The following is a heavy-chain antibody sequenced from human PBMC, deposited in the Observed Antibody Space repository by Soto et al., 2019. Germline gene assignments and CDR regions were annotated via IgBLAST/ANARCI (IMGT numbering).Heavy chain of an antibody. D-gene: IGHD6-13*01. J-gene: IGHJ4*02. CDR3: ARNRVGRSWYVDY. Sequence: LQLQESGSGLVKPSQTLSLTCDVSGDYLNSDGHSWSWIRQPPRKGLEWIGYIYYSLSTHYHPSLKNRVTMSLDRSKNQFSLRLNAVTAADTAVYYCARNRVGRSWYVDYWGQGIQVTVSS. CDR1: GDYLNSDGHS. V-gene: IGHV4-30-2*01. CDR2: IYYSLST.